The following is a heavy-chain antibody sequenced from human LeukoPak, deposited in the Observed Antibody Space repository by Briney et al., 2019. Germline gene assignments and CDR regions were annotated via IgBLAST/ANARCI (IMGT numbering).Heavy chain of an antibody. D-gene: IGHD3-10*01. V-gene: IGHV3-23*01. CDR1: GFTFSSYA. CDR3: AKVPYGSGSYGWFDP. CDR2: ISDSGDST. Sequence: SGGSLRLSCAASGFTFSSYAMNWVRQAPGKGLQWVSSISDSGDSTYYADSVKGRFTISRDTSKNTLFLQMNSLRAEDTAVYYCAKVPYGSGSYGWFDPWGQGTLVTVSS. J-gene: IGHJ5*02.